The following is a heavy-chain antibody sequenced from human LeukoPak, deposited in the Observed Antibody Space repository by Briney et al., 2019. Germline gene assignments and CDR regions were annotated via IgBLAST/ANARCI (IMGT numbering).Heavy chain of an antibody. J-gene: IGHJ4*02. CDR2: FDPEGGET. V-gene: IGHV1-24*01. CDR3: TTGGEGVPAALN. D-gene: IGHD2-2*01. Sequence: ASVKVSCKVSGYTVTELLIHWVRQAPGQGLEWMGGFDPEGGETISAQKFQGRVTMTEDTSTDTASMELSSLRSEDTAVYYCTTGGEGVPAALNWGQGTLVTVSS. CDR1: GYTVTELL.